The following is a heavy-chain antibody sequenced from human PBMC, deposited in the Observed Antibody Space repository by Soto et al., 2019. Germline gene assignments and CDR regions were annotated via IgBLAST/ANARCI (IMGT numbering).Heavy chain of an antibody. D-gene: IGHD6-6*01. CDR2: INSDGSSA. V-gene: IGHV3-74*01. Sequence: EVQLVESGGGLAQPGGSLRLSCAASGFTFSSYWMHWVRQAPAKGLVWVSRINSDGSSADYADSMKGRFTISRDNAKNTLYLQMNSLRAEDTAVYYCAVYSSSSFLYYYGMDVWGQGTAVTVSS. J-gene: IGHJ6*02. CDR1: GFTFSSYW. CDR3: AVYSSSSFLYYYGMDV.